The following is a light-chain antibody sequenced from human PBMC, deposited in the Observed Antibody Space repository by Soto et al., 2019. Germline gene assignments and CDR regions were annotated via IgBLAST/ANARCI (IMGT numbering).Light chain of an antibody. CDR1: RSNVGRNS. Sequence: QSVVTQPPSASQTPGQRVTISCFGSRSNVGRNSVSWYQHVPGTAPKLLIYSHDQRPSGVPDRISASRSGTAASLAISGLRSEDEAFYYCAAWDDSLNAWVFGGGTKLTVL. J-gene: IGLJ3*02. V-gene: IGLV1-44*01. CDR2: SHD. CDR3: AAWDDSLNAWV.